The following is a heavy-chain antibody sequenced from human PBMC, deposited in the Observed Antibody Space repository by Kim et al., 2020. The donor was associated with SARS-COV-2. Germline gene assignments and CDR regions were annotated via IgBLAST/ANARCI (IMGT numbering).Heavy chain of an antibody. CDR3: ARGGIKNVVVVAASGMDV. D-gene: IGHD2-15*01. Sequence: ASVKVSCKASGYTFTSYGISWVRQAPGQGLEWMGWISAYNGNTNYAQKLQGRVTMTTDTSTSTAYMELRSLRSDDTAVYYCARGGIKNVVVVAASGMDVWGQGTTVTVSS. CDR1: GYTFTSYG. CDR2: ISAYNGNT. V-gene: IGHV1-18*01. J-gene: IGHJ6*02.